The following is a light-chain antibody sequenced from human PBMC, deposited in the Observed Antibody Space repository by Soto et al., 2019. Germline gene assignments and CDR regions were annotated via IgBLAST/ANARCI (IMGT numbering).Light chain of an antibody. CDR2: EGS. CDR3: CSYAVGSTFSVV. J-gene: IGLJ2*01. Sequence: QSALTQPASVSGSPGQSITISCTGTSSDVGSYNLVSCYQQHPGKAPKLMIYEGSKRPPGVSNRFSGSKSGNTASLTISGLHAEDEADYYCCSYAVGSTFSVVFGGGTKLTVL. CDR1: SSDVGSYNL. V-gene: IGLV2-23*03.